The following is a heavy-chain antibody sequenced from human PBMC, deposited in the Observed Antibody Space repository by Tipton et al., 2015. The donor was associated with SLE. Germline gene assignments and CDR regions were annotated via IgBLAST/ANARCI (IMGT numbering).Heavy chain of an antibody. CDR1: GASVSSGGYF. Sequence: TLSLTCSVSGASVSSGGYFWNWIRQHPGKGLEWIGNIYNNGNTDYSPSLKSRLSISIDTSNNQFSLNLTSVTAADTAVYYCARGTSMVPGIIILYYYAMDVWGQGTTVTVSS. J-gene: IGHJ6*02. V-gene: IGHV4-31*03. CDR2: IYNNGNT. D-gene: IGHD3-10*01. CDR3: ARGTSMVPGIIILYYYAMDV.